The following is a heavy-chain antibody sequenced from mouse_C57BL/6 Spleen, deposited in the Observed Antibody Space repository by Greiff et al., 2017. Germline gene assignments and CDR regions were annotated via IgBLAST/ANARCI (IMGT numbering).Heavy chain of an antibody. V-gene: IGHV1-55*01. CDR1: GYTFTSYW. CDR2: IYPGSGST. D-gene: IGHD2-2*01. J-gene: IGHJ1*03. Sequence: QVQLQQPGAELVKPGASVKMSCKASGYTFTSYWITWVKQRPGQGLEWIGDIYPGSGSTNYNQKFKCKATLTVDTSSSTAYMQLSSLTSEDSAVYYCARTYGYDRYFDVWGTGTTLTVSS. CDR3: ARTYGYDRYFDV.